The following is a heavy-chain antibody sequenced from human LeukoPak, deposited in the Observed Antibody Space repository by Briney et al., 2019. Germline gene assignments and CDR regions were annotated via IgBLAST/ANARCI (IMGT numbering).Heavy chain of an antibody. CDR2: IYSGGST. J-gene: IGHJ6*02. CDR1: GFTVSSNY. Sequence: GGSLRLSCAASGFTVSSNYMSWVRQAPGKGLEWVSVIYSGGSTYYADSEKGRFTISRDNSKNTLYLQMNSLRAEDTAVYYRAREGDTAMVPNYYYYGMDVWGQGTTVTVSS. V-gene: IGHV3-66*01. CDR3: AREGDTAMVPNYYYYGMDV. D-gene: IGHD5-18*01.